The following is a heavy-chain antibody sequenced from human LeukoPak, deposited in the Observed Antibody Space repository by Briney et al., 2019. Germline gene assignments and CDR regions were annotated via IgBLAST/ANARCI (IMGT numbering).Heavy chain of an antibody. CDR1: GGTFSSYA. CDR2: IIPILGIA. V-gene: IGHV1-69*10. CDR3: ARDRVLSVDKYYFDY. Sequence: SVKVSFKASGGTFSSYAISWVRQAPGQGLEWMGGIIPILGIANYAQKFQGRVTITADKSTSTAYMELSSLRSEDTAVYYCARDRVLSVDKYYFDYWGQGTLVTVSS. D-gene: IGHD5-24*01. J-gene: IGHJ4*02.